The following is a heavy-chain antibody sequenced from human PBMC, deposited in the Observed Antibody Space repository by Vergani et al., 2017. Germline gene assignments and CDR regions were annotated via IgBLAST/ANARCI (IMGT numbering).Heavy chain of an antibody. Sequence: EVQLVESGGGLVQPGGSLRLSCAASGFTFSSYSMNWVRQAPGKGLEWVSYISSSSSTIYYADSVKGRFTISRDNAKKSLYLQRNSLRAEDTAVYYCARVDRDFWSGSDDYYYYYMDVWGKGTTVTVSS. J-gene: IGHJ6*03. CDR1: GFTFSSYS. CDR3: ARVDRDFWSGSDDYYYYYMDV. V-gene: IGHV3-48*04. D-gene: IGHD3-3*01. CDR2: ISSSSSTI.